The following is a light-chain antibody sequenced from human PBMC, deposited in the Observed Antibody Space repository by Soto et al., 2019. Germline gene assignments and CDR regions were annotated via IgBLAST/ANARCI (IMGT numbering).Light chain of an antibody. CDR2: AAS. CDR1: QIISSY. J-gene: IGKJ1*01. Sequence: DIQMTQSPSSLSASVGDRLTITCRASQIISSYLNWYQQKPGKAPKRLIYAASSLQSGVPSRFSGSGSGTEFTLTISSLQPEDSATYFCLQHNTYPRTFGQGTKVDIK. CDR3: LQHNTYPRT. V-gene: IGKV1-17*01.